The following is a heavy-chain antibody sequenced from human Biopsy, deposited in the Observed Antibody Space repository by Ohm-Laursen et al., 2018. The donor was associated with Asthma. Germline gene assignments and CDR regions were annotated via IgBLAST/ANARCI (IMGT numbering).Heavy chain of an antibody. V-gene: IGHV4-39*01. CDR1: GGSMTPTSHY. D-gene: IGHD3-3*01. CDR2: ISYGGKT. Sequence: TLSLTCAVSGGSMTPTSHYWDWIRQAPGKGLEWIGYISYGGKTSYNPSLKNRVTISRDTSKNEFSLSLTSVTAADTAVYFFARRITIFGVVQKDHGMDAWGQGTTVIVSS. J-gene: IGHJ6*02. CDR3: ARRITIFGVVQKDHGMDA.